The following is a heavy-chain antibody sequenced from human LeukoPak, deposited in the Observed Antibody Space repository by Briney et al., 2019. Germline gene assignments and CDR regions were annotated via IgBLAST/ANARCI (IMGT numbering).Heavy chain of an antibody. CDR2: INHSGST. D-gene: IGHD3-10*01. V-gene: IGHV4-34*01. J-gene: IGHJ4*02. CDR3: ARGVMVRGVIILYYFDY. Sequence: PSETLSLTCAVYGGSFSGYYWSWIRQPPGKGLEWIGEINHSGSTNYNPSLKSRVTISVDTSKNQFSLKLSSVTAADTAVYYCARGVMVRGVIILYYFDYWGQGTLVTVSS. CDR1: GGSFSGYY.